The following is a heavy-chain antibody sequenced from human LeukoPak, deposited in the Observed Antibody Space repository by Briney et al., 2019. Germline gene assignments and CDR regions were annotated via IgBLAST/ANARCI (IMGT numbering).Heavy chain of an antibody. CDR3: ARGRESYYDSSGYYP. CDR2: INHSGST. CDR1: GGSIRSSYYY. D-gene: IGHD3-22*01. Sequence: SETLSLTCTVSGGSIRSSYYYWGWIRQPPGKGLEWIGEINHSGSTNYNPSLKSRVTISVDTSKNQFSLKLSSVTAADTAVYYCARGRESYYDSSGYYPWGQGTLVTVSS. J-gene: IGHJ5*02. V-gene: IGHV4-39*07.